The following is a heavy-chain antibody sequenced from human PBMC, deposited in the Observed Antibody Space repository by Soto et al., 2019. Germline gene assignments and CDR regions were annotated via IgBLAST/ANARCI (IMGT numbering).Heavy chain of an antibody. CDR2: IIPVFRSA. CDR1: GGTFNKFA. V-gene: IGHV1-69*01. CDR3: ARRYCCSDSCPLSCYYVEL. Sequence: VQLVQSGAEVKKTGSSVKVSCKASGGTFNKFAFSWVRQAPGQGFEWMGGIIPVFRSANYAQRFRGRITITADEYTSTVYLYLKSLRSEDTAVYYCARRYCCSDSCPLSCYYVELWGQGTKLTLSS. D-gene: IGHD2-2*01. J-gene: IGHJ6*02.